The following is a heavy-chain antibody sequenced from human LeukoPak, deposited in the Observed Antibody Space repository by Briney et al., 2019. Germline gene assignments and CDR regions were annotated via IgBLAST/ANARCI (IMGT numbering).Heavy chain of an antibody. Sequence: GGSLRLSCAASGFTFSNAWMSWVRQAPGKGLEWVANIKQDGSEKYYVDSVKGRFTISRDNAKNSLYLQMNSLRAEDTAVYYCARCQQLVPGYWGQGTLVTVSS. CDR3: ARCQQLVPGY. J-gene: IGHJ4*02. D-gene: IGHD6-13*01. V-gene: IGHV3-7*01. CDR2: IKQDGSEK. CDR1: GFTFSNAW.